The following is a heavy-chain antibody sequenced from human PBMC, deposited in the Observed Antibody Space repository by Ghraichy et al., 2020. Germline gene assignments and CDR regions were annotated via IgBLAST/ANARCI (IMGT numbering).Heavy chain of an antibody. CDR1: GFTFSSYW. V-gene: IGHV3-74*01. Sequence: GGSLKLSCATSGFTFSSYWMHWVRQGPGKGLLWVARINNDGSSTSYGESVRGRFTISRDNAKNTLYLQMNSLRAEDTAVYYCAKTLNDIAADYWFDPWGQGTLVTVSS. D-gene: IGHD6-13*01. CDR2: INNDGSST. CDR3: AKTLNDIAADYWFDP. J-gene: IGHJ5*02.